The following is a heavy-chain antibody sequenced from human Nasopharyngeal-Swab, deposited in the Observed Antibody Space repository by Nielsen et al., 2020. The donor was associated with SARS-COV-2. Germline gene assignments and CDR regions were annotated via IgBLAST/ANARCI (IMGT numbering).Heavy chain of an antibody. CDR2: INSDGSST. CDR3: TRGANGYNLGYYYYGMDV. J-gene: IGHJ6*02. V-gene: IGHV3-74*01. D-gene: IGHD5-24*01. Sequence: WIRQPPGKGLVWVSRINSDGSSTSYAGSVKGRFTISRDNAKNTLYLQMNSLRAEDTAVYYCTRGANGYNLGYYYYGMDVWGQGTTVTVSS.